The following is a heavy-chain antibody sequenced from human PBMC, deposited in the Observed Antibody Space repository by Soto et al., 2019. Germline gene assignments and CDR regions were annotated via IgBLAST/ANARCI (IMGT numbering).Heavy chain of an antibody. J-gene: IGHJ6*02. CDR2: IIPISGTA. D-gene: IGHD2-2*01. Sequence: QVQLVQSGAEVKKPGSSVKVSCKASGGTFSSYAISWVRQAPGQGLEWMGGIIPISGTANYAQKFQGRVTITADESTSTAYMELSSLRSEDTAVYYCARSQGSSTSLEIYYYYYYGMDAWGQGTTVTASS. V-gene: IGHV1-69*01. CDR3: ARSQGSSTSLEIYYYYYYGMDA. CDR1: GGTFSSYA.